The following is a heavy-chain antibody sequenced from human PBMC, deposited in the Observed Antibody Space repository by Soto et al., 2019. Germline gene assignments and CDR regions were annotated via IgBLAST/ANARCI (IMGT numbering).Heavy chain of an antibody. D-gene: IGHD3-10*01. Sequence: VQLVESGGGLVQPGGSLRLSCAASGFTFSSYWMHWVRQAPGKGLVWVSRISINGGSTSYADSVKGRFTISRDNAKNTLYLQMNSLRAEDTAVYYCASGGVAGSGTYYNDNWGRGTLVTVSS. CDR1: GFTFSSYW. CDR2: ISINGGST. CDR3: ASGGVAGSGTYYNDN. V-gene: IGHV3-74*01. J-gene: IGHJ4*02.